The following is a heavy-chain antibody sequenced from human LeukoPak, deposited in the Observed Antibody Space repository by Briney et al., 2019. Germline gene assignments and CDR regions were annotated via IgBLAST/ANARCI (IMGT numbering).Heavy chain of an antibody. V-gene: IGHV1-69*01. CDR3: ASSARYYDFWSGRRAFYYYYYMDV. D-gene: IGHD3-3*01. Sequence: SVKVSCKASGGTFSSYAISWVLQAPGQGLEWMGGIIPIFGTANYAQKFQGRVTITADESTSTAYMELSSLRSEDTAVYYCASSARYYDFWSGRRAFYYYYYMDVWGKGTTVTVSS. CDR1: GGTFSSYA. CDR2: IIPIFGTA. J-gene: IGHJ6*03.